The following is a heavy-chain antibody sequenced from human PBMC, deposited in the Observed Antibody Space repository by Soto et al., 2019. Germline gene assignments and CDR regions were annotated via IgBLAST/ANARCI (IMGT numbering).Heavy chain of an antibody. D-gene: IGHD3-10*01. J-gene: IGHJ4*02. Sequence: GGSLRLSCAASGFTFSSYGMHWVRQASGKGLEWVAVISYDGSNKYYVDSVKGRFTISRDNAKNSLYLQMNSLRAEDTAVYYCARGRMYYYGSGIIRASNYYFDYWGQGTLVTVSS. CDR3: ARGRMYYYGSGIIRASNYYFDY. CDR1: GFTFSSYG. V-gene: IGHV3-30*03. CDR2: ISYDGSNK.